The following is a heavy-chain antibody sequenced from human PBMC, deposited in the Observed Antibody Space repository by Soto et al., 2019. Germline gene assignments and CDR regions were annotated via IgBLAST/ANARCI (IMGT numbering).Heavy chain of an antibody. CDR3: ARVSYSSYPRYYHYGMDV. D-gene: IGHD6-6*01. CDR2: IYNSGST. CDR1: GGSISSGDYY. V-gene: IGHV4-31*03. J-gene: IGHJ6*02. Sequence: SETLSLTCTVPGGSISSGDYYWSWIRQHPGKGLEWIGHIYNSGSTYYNPSLKSRVTISVDTSKNQFSLKLNSVTAADTAVYYCARVSYSSYPRYYHYGMDVWGQGTTVTVS.